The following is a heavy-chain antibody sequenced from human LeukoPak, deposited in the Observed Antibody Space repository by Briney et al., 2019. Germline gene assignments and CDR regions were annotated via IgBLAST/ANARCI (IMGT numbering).Heavy chain of an antibody. D-gene: IGHD1-7*01. CDR3: ARLMGITGTTDFDY. Sequence: ASVKVSCKASGYTFTSYAMNWVRQAPGQGLEWMGWINPNSGGTNYAQKFQGRVTMTRDTSISTAYMELSRLRSDDTAVYYCARLMGITGTTDFDYWGQGTLVTVSS. J-gene: IGHJ4*02. CDR2: INPNSGGT. CDR1: GYTFTSYA. V-gene: IGHV1-2*02.